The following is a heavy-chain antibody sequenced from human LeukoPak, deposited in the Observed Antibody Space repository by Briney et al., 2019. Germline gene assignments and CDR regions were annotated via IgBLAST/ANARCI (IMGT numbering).Heavy chain of an antibody. CDR3: AKGASLFFSYYYYMDV. V-gene: IGHV3-23*01. CDR1: GFTFSSYA. J-gene: IGHJ6*03. Sequence: GGSLRLSCAASGFTFSSYAMSWVRQAPGKGLEWVSAISASGGSTYYADSVKGRFTISRDNSKNTLYLQMNSLRGEDTAVYYCAKGASLFFSYYYYMDVWGRGTTVTVSS. D-gene: IGHD3-3*01. CDR2: ISASGGST.